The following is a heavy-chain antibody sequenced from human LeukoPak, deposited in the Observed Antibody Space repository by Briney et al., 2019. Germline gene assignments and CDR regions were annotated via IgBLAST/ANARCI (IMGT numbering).Heavy chain of an antibody. CDR1: GFTFSSYA. CDR3: AKRRTYYYDSSSYYYYDY. CDR2: ISGSGGST. D-gene: IGHD3-22*01. Sequence: EPGGSLRLSCAASGFTFSSYAMSWVRQAPGKGLEWVSAISGSGGSTYYADSVKGRFTISRDNSKNTLYLQMNSLRAEDTAVYYCAKRRTYYYDSSSYYYYDYWGQGTLVTVSS. J-gene: IGHJ4*02. V-gene: IGHV3-23*01.